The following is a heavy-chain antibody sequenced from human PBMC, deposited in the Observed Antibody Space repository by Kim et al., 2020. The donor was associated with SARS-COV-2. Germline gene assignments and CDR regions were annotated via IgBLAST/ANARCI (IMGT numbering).Heavy chain of an antibody. CDR2: IYYSGST. V-gene: IGHV4-59*01. CDR3: AREGSSSWYQGYNWFDP. J-gene: IGHJ5*02. Sequence: SETLSLTCTVSGGSISSYYWSWIRQPPGKGLEWIGYIYYSGSTNYNPSLKSRVTISVDTSKNQFSLKLSSVTAADTAVYYCAREGSSSWYQGYNWFDPWGQGTLVTVSS. CDR1: GGSISSYY. D-gene: IGHD6-13*01.